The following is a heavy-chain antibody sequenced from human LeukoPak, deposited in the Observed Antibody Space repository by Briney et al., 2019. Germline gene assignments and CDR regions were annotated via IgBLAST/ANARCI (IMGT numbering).Heavy chain of an antibody. CDR1: GFTFSSYS. J-gene: IGHJ4*02. D-gene: IGHD1-1*01. CDR3: ARDSTGDRLERPDY. V-gene: IGHV3-30*03. CDR2: ISYDGSNK. Sequence: GGTLRLSCAASGFTFSSYSMNWVRQAPGKGLEWVAVISYDGSNKYYADSVKGRFTISRDNSKNTLYLQMNSLRAEDTAVYYCARDSTGDRLERPDYWGQGTLVTVSS.